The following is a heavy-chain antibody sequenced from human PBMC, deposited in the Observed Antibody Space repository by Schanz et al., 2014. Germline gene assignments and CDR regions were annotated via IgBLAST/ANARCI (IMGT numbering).Heavy chain of an antibody. J-gene: IGHJ4*02. CDR1: GYTFTSYG. D-gene: IGHD5-12*01. V-gene: IGHV1-18*01. CDR3: ARDFSAYVGNYFDY. CDR2: ITAYNGDT. Sequence: QVQLVQSGAEVKKPGASVKVSCKASGYTFTSYGISWVRQAPGQGLEWMGWITAYNGDTNYALKLQGRVTMTTDTSTSTSYMELTSLRFDDTAVYYCARDFSAYVGNYFDYWGQGTLVTVSS.